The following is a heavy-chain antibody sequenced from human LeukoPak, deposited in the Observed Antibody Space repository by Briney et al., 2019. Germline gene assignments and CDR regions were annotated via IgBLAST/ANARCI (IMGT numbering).Heavy chain of an antibody. CDR1: GFTLSNYA. D-gene: IGHD6-6*01. J-gene: IGHJ4*02. CDR2: ISYSGGIT. CDR3: AKDPRAARPGGY. Sequence: GGSLRLSCAASGFTLSNYAMSWVRQAPGKGLEWVSGISYSGGITDYADSVRGRFTISRDNSKNTLYLQMNSLRAEDTAVYYCAKDPRAARPGGYWGQGTLVTVSS. V-gene: IGHV3-23*01.